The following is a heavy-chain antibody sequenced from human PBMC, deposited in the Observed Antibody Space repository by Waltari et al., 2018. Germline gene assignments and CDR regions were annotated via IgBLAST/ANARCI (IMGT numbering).Heavy chain of an antibody. CDR2: INHSGST. V-gene: IGHV4-34*01. CDR3: ARGTDYGDYWYFDL. Sequence: QVQLQQWGAGLLKPSETLSLTCAVYGGSFSGYYWSWIRQPPGKGLEWIGEINHSGSTNYNPSLKSRVTISVDTSKNQFSLKLSSVTAADTAVYYCARGTDYGDYWYFDLWGRGTLVTVSS. CDR1: GGSFSGYY. D-gene: IGHD4-17*01. J-gene: IGHJ2*01.